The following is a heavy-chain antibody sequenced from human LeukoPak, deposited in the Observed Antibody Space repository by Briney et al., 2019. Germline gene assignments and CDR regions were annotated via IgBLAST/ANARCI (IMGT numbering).Heavy chain of an antibody. CDR1: GGSFSGYY. V-gene: IGHV4-34*01. J-gene: IGHJ6*02. D-gene: IGHD6-13*01. Sequence: KPSETLSLTCAVYGGSFSGYYWSWIRQPPGKGLEWIGEINHSGSTNYNPSLKSRVTISVDRSKNQFSLKLSSVTAADTAVYYCARASSSIAAAGSLXXXXYYGMDVWGQGTTVTV. CDR3: ARASSSIAAAGSLXXXXYYGMDV. CDR2: INHSGST.